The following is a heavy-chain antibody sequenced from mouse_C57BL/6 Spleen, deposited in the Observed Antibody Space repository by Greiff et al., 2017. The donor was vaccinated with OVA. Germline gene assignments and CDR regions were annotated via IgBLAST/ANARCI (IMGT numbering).Heavy chain of an antibody. Sequence: VKLQESGPELVKPGASVKISCKASGYAFSSSWMNWVKQRPGKGLEWIGRIYPGDGDTNYNGKFKGKATLTADKSSSTAYMQLSSLTSEDSAVYFCARTYSTYYAMDYWGQGTSVTVSS. J-gene: IGHJ4*01. D-gene: IGHD2-10*01. CDR2: IYPGDGDT. CDR3: ARTYSTYYAMDY. CDR1: GYAFSSSW. V-gene: IGHV1-82*01.